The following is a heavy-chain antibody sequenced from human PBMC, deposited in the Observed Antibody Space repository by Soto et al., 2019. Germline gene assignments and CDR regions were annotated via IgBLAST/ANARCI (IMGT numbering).Heavy chain of an antibody. J-gene: IGHJ4*02. CDR2: ISWNSGNI. V-gene: IGHV3-9*01. CDR3: AKVSGDQLLSTFDF. D-gene: IGHD2-2*01. Sequence: GGSLRLSCAASGFTFEDYAMHWVRQAPGKGLEWVAGISWNSGNIGFADSVKGRFTISRDNSKNTLYLQMKSLRAEDTAVYYCAKVSGDQLLSTFDFWGQGTLVTVSS. CDR1: GFTFEDYA.